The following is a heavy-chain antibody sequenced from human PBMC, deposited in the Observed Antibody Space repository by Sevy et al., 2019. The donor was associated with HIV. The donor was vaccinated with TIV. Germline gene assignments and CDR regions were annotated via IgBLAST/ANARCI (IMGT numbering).Heavy chain of an antibody. Sequence: GGCLRLSCAASGFTFGSYGMHWVRQAPGKGLERVAFISYDRSEKDYADSVKGRFTISRDKSKNTVDLQINSLRVEDTTLDYCARVRRSYYFDYWGQGTLVTVSS. CDR2: ISYDRSEK. D-gene: IGHD3-10*01. CDR1: GFTFGSYG. V-gene: IGHV3-33*04. CDR3: ARVRRSYYFDY. J-gene: IGHJ4*02.